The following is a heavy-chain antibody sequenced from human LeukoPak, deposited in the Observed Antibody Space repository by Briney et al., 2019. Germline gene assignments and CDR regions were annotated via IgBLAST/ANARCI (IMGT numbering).Heavy chain of an antibody. Sequence: SETLSLTCTVSGGSISSYYWSWIRQPPGKGLECIGYIYYSGSTNYNPSLKSRVTISVDTSKNQFSLKLSSVTAADTAVYYCARSPTYGGYPANFDYWGQGTLVTVSS. D-gene: IGHD5-12*01. CDR3: ARSPTYGGYPANFDY. V-gene: IGHV4-59*01. CDR2: IYYSGST. J-gene: IGHJ4*02. CDR1: GGSISSYY.